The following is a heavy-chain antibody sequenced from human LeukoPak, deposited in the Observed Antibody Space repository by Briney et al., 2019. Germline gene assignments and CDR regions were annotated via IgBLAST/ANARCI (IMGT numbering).Heavy chain of an antibody. D-gene: IGHD6-13*01. Sequence: PSETLSLTCAVSGGSISSYYWSWIRQPPGKGLEWIGSIHYTGSTYYNPSLKSRLTISVDTSKNQFSLRLGSVTATDTAVYYCARLSSSWYFDYWGQGTLVTVSS. CDR1: GGSISSYY. V-gene: IGHV4-39*01. CDR3: ARLSSSWYFDY. J-gene: IGHJ4*02. CDR2: IHYTGST.